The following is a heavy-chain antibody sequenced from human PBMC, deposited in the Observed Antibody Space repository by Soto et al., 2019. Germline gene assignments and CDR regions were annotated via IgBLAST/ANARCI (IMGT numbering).Heavy chain of an antibody. CDR2: ISSNGGST. J-gene: IGHJ6*02. V-gene: IGHV3-64*01. D-gene: IGHD4-17*01. CDR1: GFTFSRYA. Sequence: EVQLVESGGGLVQPGGSLRLSCAASGFTFSRYAMHWVRQAPGKGLEYVSTISSNGGSTYYANSVKGRFTISRYNSKNTLNLQMGSLRAEDMAVYYCERAGDYGGYDCGMDVWGQGTTVTVSS. CDR3: ERAGDYGGYDCGMDV.